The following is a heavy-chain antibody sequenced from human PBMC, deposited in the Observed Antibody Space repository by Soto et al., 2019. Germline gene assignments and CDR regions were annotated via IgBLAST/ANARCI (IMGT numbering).Heavy chain of an antibody. Sequence: GESLKISCKGSGYSFTSYWIGWVRQMPGKGLECMVIIYPGDSDTRYSSSFQGQVPISADKSISTAYLQWSSLKASDTAMYYFAGGGVRGVITRTRDYYGMDVWGQGTTVTV. CDR1: GYSFTSYW. D-gene: IGHD3-10*01. J-gene: IGHJ6*02. CDR3: AGGGVRGVITRTRDYYGMDV. V-gene: IGHV5-51*01. CDR2: IYPGDSDT.